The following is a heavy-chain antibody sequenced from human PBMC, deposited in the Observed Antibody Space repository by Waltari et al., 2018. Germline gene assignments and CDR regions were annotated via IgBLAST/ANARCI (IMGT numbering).Heavy chain of an antibody. D-gene: IGHD2-15*01. J-gene: IGHJ4*02. Sequence: QLQLQESGPGLVKPSGTLSLTCVHSGDPIGGNSWWSWVRQSPDKGLEWIGQVHRNGRTNYNPSLASRAIVSLDSSMNQFSLRILSATAADTAVYYCARDLGRGLFLDSWGQGTLVTVSP. CDR2: VHRNGRT. V-gene: IGHV4-4*02. CDR3: ARDLGRGLFLDS. CDR1: GDPIGGNSW.